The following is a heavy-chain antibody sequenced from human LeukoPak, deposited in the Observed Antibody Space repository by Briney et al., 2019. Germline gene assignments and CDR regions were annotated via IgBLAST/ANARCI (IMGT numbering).Heavy chain of an antibody. V-gene: IGHV1-2*02. D-gene: IGHD2-2*02. Sequence: ASVKVSCKASGYTFTGYYMHCVRQAPGQGLEWMGWINPNSGGTNYAQKFQGRVTMTRDTSISTAYMELSRLRSDDTAVYYCASGDCSSTSCYISVPFDIWGQGTMVTVSS. CDR2: INPNSGGT. CDR3: ASGDCSSTSCYISVPFDI. CDR1: GYTFTGYY. J-gene: IGHJ3*02.